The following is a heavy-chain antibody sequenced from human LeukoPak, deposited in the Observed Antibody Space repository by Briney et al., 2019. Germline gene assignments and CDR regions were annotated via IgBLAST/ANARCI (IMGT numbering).Heavy chain of an antibody. D-gene: IGHD6-13*01. Sequence: PGGSLRLSCAASGFPLSSYAMSWVRQASGKGLEWVSATSSSDPGTYYADSVRGRFTISRDNSKNTLYLQMNSLRAEDTAVYYCAKGISAAGTGWFDPWGQGTLVTVSS. CDR3: AKGISAAGTGWFDP. J-gene: IGHJ5*02. CDR1: GFPLSSYA. V-gene: IGHV3-23*01. CDR2: TSSSDPGT.